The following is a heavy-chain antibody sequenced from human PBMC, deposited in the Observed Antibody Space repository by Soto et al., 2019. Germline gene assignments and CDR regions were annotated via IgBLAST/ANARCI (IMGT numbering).Heavy chain of an antibody. CDR3: ARDQRIWIATYPGP. CDR2: ISYDGSNK. V-gene: IGHV3-30-3*01. J-gene: IGHJ5*02. D-gene: IGHD2-21*01. CDR1: GFTFSSYA. Sequence: QVQLVESGGGVVQPGRSLRLSCAASGFTFSSYAMHWVRQAPGKGLEWVAVISYDGSNKYYADSVKGRFTISRDNSKNTLYLQMNSLRAEDAAVYYCARDQRIWIATYPGPWGQGTLVTVSS.